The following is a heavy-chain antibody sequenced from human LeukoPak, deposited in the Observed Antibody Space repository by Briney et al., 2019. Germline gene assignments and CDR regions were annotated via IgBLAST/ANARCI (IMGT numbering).Heavy chain of an antibody. D-gene: IGHD1-14*01. CDR2: IYYSGST. V-gene: IGHV4-59*01. Sequence: PSETLSLTCTVSGGSISSYYWSWIRQPPGKGLEWIGYIYYSGSTNYNPSLKSRVTISVDTSKNQLSLKLSSVTAADTAVYYCARVSFRRNHSGPPAYYFDYWGQGTLVTVSS. CDR3: ARVSFRRNHSGPPAYYFDY. CDR1: GGSISSYY. J-gene: IGHJ4*02.